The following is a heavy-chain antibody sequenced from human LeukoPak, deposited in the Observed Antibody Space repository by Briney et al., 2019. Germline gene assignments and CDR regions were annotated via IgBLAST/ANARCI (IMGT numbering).Heavy chain of an antibody. V-gene: IGHV1-69*13. Sequence: SVKVSCKASGGTFSSYAISWVRQAPGQGLEWMGGIIPIFGTANYAQKFQGRVTITADESTSTAHMELSSLRSEDTAVYYCARDSPASIAAAGEFDYWGQGTLVTVSS. CDR3: ARDSPASIAAAGEFDY. CDR2: IIPIFGTA. CDR1: GGTFSSYA. D-gene: IGHD6-13*01. J-gene: IGHJ4*02.